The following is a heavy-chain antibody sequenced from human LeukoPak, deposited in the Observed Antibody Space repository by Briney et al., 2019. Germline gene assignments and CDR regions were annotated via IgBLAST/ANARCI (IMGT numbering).Heavy chain of an antibody. J-gene: IGHJ4*02. D-gene: IGHD3-3*01. CDR1: GFTFDDYG. V-gene: IGHV3-20*04. CDR2: INWNGGST. Sequence: EGSLRLSCAASGFTFDDYGMSWVRQAPGKGLEWVSGINWNGGSTGYADSVKGRFTTSRDNAKNSLYLQMNNLRAEDTALYYCARDRPYYDFWSGYGGWGQGTLVTVSS. CDR3: ARDRPYYDFWSGYGG.